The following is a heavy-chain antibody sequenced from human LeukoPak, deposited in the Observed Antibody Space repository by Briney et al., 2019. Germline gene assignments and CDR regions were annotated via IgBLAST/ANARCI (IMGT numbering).Heavy chain of an antibody. V-gene: IGHV4-59*02. Sequence: SETLSLTCIVSGGAVSGYYWSCIRQPPGKGLEWIGYIYYSGSTDYNPSLKSRLTRSIDTSKNQFSLRLSSVTAADTAVYYCARVGDSSGYSVFDSWGQGTLVTVSS. CDR1: GGAVSGYY. CDR3: ARVGDSSGYSVFDS. CDR2: IYYSGST. J-gene: IGHJ4*02. D-gene: IGHD3-22*01.